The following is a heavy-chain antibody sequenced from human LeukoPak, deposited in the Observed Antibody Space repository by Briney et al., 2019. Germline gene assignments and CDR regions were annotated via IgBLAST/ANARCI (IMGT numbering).Heavy chain of an antibody. CDR2: IYHSGST. Sequence: SQTLSLTCAVSGGSISSGGYSWSWIRQPPGKGLEWIGYIYHSGSTYYNPSLKSRVTISVDRSKNQFSLKLSPVTAADTAVYYCARDIPYYYGMDVWGQGTTVTVSS. V-gene: IGHV4-30-2*01. CDR3: ARDIPYYYGMDV. D-gene: IGHD2-21*01. J-gene: IGHJ6*02. CDR1: GGSISSGGYS.